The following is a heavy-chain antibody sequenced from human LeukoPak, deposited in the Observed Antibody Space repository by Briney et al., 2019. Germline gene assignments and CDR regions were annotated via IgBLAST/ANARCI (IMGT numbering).Heavy chain of an antibody. V-gene: IGHV4-34*01. J-gene: IGHJ4*02. CDR1: GGSFSGYY. D-gene: IGHD2-15*01. Sequence: SSETLSLTCAVYGGSFSGYYWSWIRQPPGKELEWIGEINHSGSTNYNPSLKSRVTISVDTSKNQFSLKLSSVTAADTAVYYCARVRVDCSGGSCYSVYFDYWGQGTLVTVSS. CDR2: INHSGST. CDR3: ARVRVDCSGGSCYSVYFDY.